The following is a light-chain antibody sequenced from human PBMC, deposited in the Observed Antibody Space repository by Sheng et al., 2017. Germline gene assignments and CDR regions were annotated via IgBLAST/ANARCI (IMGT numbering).Light chain of an antibody. CDR3: QQRSDWPPT. CDR2: VAS. CDR1: QSVSRN. Sequence: EIVMTQSPATLSVSPGERATLSCRASQSVSRNLAWYQQKPGQAPRLLIYVASTRATGIPARFSGSGSGTEFTLTISSLQSEDFAVYFCQQRSDWPPTFGQGTKLDLK. V-gene: IGKV3-15*01. J-gene: IGKJ2*01.